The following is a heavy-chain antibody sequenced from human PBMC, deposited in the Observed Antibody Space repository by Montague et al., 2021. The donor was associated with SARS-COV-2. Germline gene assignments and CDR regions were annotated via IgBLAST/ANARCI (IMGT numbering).Heavy chain of an antibody. CDR3: ARDLDVSGGMDV. CDR1: GFTVSSNY. CDR2: IYSGGST. Sequence: SLRLSFSASGFTVSSNYMNWVRQAPGKGLEWVSVIYSGGSTFYADSVKGRFTISRHNSKNTLYLQMNSLRAEDTAVYYCARDLDVSGGMDVWGQGTTVTVSS. D-gene: IGHD3/OR15-3a*01. J-gene: IGHJ6*02. V-gene: IGHV3-53*04.